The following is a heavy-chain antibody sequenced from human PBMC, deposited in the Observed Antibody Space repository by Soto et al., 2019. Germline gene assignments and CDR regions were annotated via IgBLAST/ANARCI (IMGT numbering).Heavy chain of an antibody. CDR3: ARDFGEYQLNFEVYYYYYMDV. CDR1: GYTFTSYA. J-gene: IGHJ6*03. Sequence: ASVKVSCKASGYTFTSYAMHWVRQAPGQRLEWMGWINAGNGNTKYSQKFQGRVTITRDTSASTAYMELSSLRSEDTAVYYCARDFGEYQLNFEVYYYYYMDVWGKGTTVTVSS. CDR2: INAGNGNT. D-gene: IGHD2-2*01. V-gene: IGHV1-3*01.